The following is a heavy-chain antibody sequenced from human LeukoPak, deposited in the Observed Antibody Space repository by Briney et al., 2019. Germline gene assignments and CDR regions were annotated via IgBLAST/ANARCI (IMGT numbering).Heavy chain of an antibody. CDR2: IRYDGSNK. D-gene: IGHD4-17*01. J-gene: IGHJ3*02. V-gene: IGHV3-30*02. Sequence: GGSLRLSCAASGFTFSSYGMHWVRQAPGKGLEWVAFIRYDGSNKYYADSVKGRFTISRDNSKNTLYLQMNSLRAEDTAVYYCARDMATVTYDAFDIWGQGTMVTVSS. CDR1: GFTFSSYG. CDR3: ARDMATVTYDAFDI.